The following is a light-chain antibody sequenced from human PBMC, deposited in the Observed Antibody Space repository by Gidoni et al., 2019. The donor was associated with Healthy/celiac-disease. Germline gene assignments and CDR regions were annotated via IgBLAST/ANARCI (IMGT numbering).Light chain of an antibody. J-gene: IGKJ1*01. CDR1: QSISSY. Sequence: DIQMTQSQSSLSASVGDRVTITFRASQSISSYLNWYQQKPGKAPKRLIYAASSLQSGVPSRFSGSGSGTDFTLTISSLQPEDFATYYCQQSYSTWTFGQGTKVEIK. CDR2: AAS. V-gene: IGKV1-39*01. CDR3: QQSYSTWT.